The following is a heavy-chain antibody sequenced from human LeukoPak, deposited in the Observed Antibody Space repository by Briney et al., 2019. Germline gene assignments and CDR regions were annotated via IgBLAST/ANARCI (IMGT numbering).Heavy chain of an antibody. J-gene: IGHJ4*02. Sequence: ASVKVSCKASGGTFSSYAISWVRQAPGQGLEWMGRIIPIFGTANYAQKFQGRVTITTDESTSTAYMELSSLRSEYTAVYYCARDRHIVAAIVGGGEFDYWGQGTLVTVSS. D-gene: IGHD5-12*01. CDR3: ARDRHIVAAIVGGGEFDY. V-gene: IGHV1-69*05. CDR2: IIPIFGTA. CDR1: GGTFSSYA.